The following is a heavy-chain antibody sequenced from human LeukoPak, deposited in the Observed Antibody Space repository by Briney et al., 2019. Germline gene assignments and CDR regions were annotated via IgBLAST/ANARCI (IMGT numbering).Heavy chain of an antibody. V-gene: IGHV4-34*01. CDR2: INHSGST. D-gene: IGHD4-17*01. CDR1: GGSFSGYY. CDR3: ARAGMTTVTGVRY. J-gene: IGHJ4*02. Sequence: SETLSLTCAVYGGSFSGYYWSWIRQPPGKGLEWIGEINHSGSTNYNPSLKSRVTISVDTSKNQFSLKLSSVTAADTAVYYCARAGMTTVTGVRYWGQGTLVTVSS.